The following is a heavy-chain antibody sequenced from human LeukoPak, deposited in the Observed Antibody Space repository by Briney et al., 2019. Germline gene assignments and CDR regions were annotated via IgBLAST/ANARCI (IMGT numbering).Heavy chain of an antibody. V-gene: IGHV3-66*01. CDR3: LRGDRRDY. J-gene: IGHJ4*02. CDR2: IYSGGST. CDR1: EFSVGSNY. Sequence: PGGSLRLSCAASEFSVGSNYMTWVRQAPGKGLEWVSLIYSGGSTYYADSVKGRFTISRDNSKNTLYLKMNSLRAEDTAVYYCLRGDRRDYWGQGTLVTVSS.